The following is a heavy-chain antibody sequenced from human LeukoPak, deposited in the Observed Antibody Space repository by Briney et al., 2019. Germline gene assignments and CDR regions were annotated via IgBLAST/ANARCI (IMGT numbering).Heavy chain of an antibody. CDR3: GKEGGA. CDR1: GFRFSDFT. V-gene: IGHV3-23*01. CDR2: IGGRGGST. D-gene: IGHD3-16*01. Sequence: GGSLRLSCAASGFRFSDFTMTWVRQAPGKGPEWVSAIGGRGGSTYYADSLGGRFTISRDNSKDMVYLQMNSLKVEDTATYYCGKEGGAWGQGTKVTVAS. J-gene: IGHJ5*02.